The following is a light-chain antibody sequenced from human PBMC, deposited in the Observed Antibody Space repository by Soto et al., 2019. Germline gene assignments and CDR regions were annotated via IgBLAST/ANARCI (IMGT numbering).Light chain of an antibody. J-gene: IGKJ4*01. V-gene: IGKV1-39*01. CDR1: QTISTY. CDR2: DAS. CDR3: QHSYSTPRT. Sequence: DIQMTQSPSSLSVSLGDRVTITCRASQTISTYLNWYQQRPGKAPQLLIYDASRLQSGVPSRFSGSGSGTEFTLTISSLQPDDFATYYCQHSYSTPRTFGGGTKV.